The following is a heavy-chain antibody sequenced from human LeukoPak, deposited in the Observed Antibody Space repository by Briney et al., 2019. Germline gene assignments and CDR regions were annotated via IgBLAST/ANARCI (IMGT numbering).Heavy chain of an antibody. J-gene: IGHJ4*02. CDR2: ISSSGSTI. CDR3: ARGSMFHYYVNSGYFPTHFDY. CDR1: GFTFSDYY. D-gene: IGHD3-22*01. Sequence: GGSLRLSCAASGFTFSDYYMSWIRQAPGKGLEWVSYISSSGSTIYYADSVKGRFTISRDNAKKSLYLQMNSLRAEDTAVYYCARGSMFHYYVNSGYFPTHFDYWGQGTLVIVSS. V-gene: IGHV3-11*01.